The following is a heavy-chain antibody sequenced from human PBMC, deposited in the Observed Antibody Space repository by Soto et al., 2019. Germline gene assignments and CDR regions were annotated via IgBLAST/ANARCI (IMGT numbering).Heavy chain of an antibody. J-gene: IGHJ4*02. CDR3: ARYINDSSGLGFDY. Sequence: GGSLRLSCAASGFTFSTFGMHWVRQAPGKGLEWVAVIWYDGSKKYYADSVQGRFTISRDNSNNTLYLQMNSLRAEDTAVYYCARYINDSSGLGFDYCGQGSLVPVSS. CDR2: IWYDGSKK. D-gene: IGHD6-19*01. CDR1: GFTFSTFG. V-gene: IGHV3-33*01.